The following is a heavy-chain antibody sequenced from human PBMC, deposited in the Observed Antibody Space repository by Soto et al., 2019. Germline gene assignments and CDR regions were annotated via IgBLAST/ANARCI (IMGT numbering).Heavy chain of an antibody. CDR3: ARRTYNWFDP. V-gene: IGHV4-34*01. CDR2: INHSGST. Sequence: SETLSLTCAVYGGSFSGYYWSWIRQPPGKGLEWIGEINHSGSTNYNPSLKSRVTISVDTSKNQFSLKLSSVTAADTAVYYCARRTYNWFDPWGQGTLVTVSS. CDR1: GGSFSGYY. J-gene: IGHJ5*02. D-gene: IGHD1-7*01.